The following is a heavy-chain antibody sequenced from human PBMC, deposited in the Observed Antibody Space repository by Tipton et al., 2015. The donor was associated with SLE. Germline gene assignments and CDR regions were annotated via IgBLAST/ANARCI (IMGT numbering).Heavy chain of an antibody. V-gene: IGHV1-69*01. Sequence: QVQLVQSGAEVKKPGSSGKAPCKVPGATLSSMPTSWGRQPLGQGLEGMGGIIPIFGTANYAQKFQGRVTITTDESTSTAYMELSSLRSEDTAVYYCARLGSGSYLGNWGQGTLVTVSS. CDR3: ARLGSGSYLGN. CDR2: IIPIFGTA. D-gene: IGHD1-26*01. CDR1: GATLSSMP. J-gene: IGHJ4*02.